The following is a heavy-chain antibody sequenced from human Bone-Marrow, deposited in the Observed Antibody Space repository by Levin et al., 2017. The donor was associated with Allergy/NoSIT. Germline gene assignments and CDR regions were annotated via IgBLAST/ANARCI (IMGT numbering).Heavy chain of an antibody. CDR3: ARAVAGTHWIDP. J-gene: IGHJ5*02. CDR1: GFTFGIYD. CDR2: IATAGDG. D-gene: IGHD6-13*01. Sequence: GGSLRLSCAASGFTFGIYDMHWVRQATGKGLEWVSGIATAGDGYYPHSVKGRFTISRENAERSWYLQMNSLRAGDTAVYYCARAVAGTHWIDPWGQGILVTVSS. V-gene: IGHV3-13*01.